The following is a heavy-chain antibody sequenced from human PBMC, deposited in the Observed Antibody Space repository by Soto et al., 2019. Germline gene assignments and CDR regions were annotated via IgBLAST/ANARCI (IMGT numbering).Heavy chain of an antibody. CDR3: ARFRLTEGTTPLAD. J-gene: IGHJ4*02. CDR2: VNSDGSTT. D-gene: IGHD1-7*01. Sequence: EVQLVESGGGLVQPGGSLRLSCAASGFNFSTYWMHWVRQVPGKGLVWVSRVNSDGSTTTYADYVKGGFTISRDNAKNTLYLEMKSLRAADTAVYYCARFRLTEGTTPLADWGQGALVTVSS. V-gene: IGHV3-74*01. CDR1: GFNFSTYW.